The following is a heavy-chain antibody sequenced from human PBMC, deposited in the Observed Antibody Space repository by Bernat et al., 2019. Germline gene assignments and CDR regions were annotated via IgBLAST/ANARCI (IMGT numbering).Heavy chain of an antibody. CDR2: INHSGST. CDR3: ARFGRAVGYYFDS. Sequence: QVQLQQWGAGLLKPSETLSLTCAVYGGSFSGYYWSWIRQPPGKGLEWIGEINHSGSTNYNPSLKSRVTISVDTSKNQFSLKLSSVTAADTAVYYCARFGRAVGYYFDSWGQGTLVTVSS. J-gene: IGHJ4*02. CDR1: GGSFSGYY. D-gene: IGHD6-19*01. V-gene: IGHV4-34*01.